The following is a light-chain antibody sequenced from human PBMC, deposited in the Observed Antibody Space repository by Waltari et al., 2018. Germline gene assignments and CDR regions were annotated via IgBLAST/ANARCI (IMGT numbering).Light chain of an antibody. J-gene: IGKJ2*01. V-gene: IGKV1-5*03. CDR3: QQYNSYPYT. CDR2: KAS. CDR1: PSISSC. Sequence: DLQVTQSPPTPSASDGDRVTITCRASPSISSCLAWYQQKPGKAPKLLIYKASSLESGVPSRFSGSGSGTEFTLTISSLQPDDFATYYCQQYNSYPYTFGQGTKLEIK.